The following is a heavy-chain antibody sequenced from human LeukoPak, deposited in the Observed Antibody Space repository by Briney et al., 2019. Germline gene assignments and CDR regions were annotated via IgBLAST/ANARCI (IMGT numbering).Heavy chain of an antibody. CDR3: ARELSGAGPFDY. Sequence: ASVKVSCKASGYTSTSYYMHWVRQAPGQGLEWMGIINPSGGSTSYAQKFQGRVTMTRDTSTSTVYMELSSLRSEDTAVYYCARELSGAGPFDYWGQGTLVTVSS. CDR2: INPSGGST. D-gene: IGHD6-19*01. V-gene: IGHV1-46*01. J-gene: IGHJ4*02. CDR1: GYTSTSYY.